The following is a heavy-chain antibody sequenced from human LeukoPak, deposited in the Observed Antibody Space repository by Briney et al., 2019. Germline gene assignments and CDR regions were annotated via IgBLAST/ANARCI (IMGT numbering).Heavy chain of an antibody. V-gene: IGHV1-18*01. CDR2: ISAYNGNT. CDR1: GYTFTSYG. Sequence: GASVKVSCKASGYTFTSYGISWVRQAPGQGLEWMGWISAYNGNTNYAQSFQGRVTVTSDTSISTAYMELSRLRSDDTAVYYCARVEWELSRGTFDYWGQGTLVTVSS. CDR3: ARVEWELSRGTFDY. J-gene: IGHJ4*02. D-gene: IGHD1-26*01.